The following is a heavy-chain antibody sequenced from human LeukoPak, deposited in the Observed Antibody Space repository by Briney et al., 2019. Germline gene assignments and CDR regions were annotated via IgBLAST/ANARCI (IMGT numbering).Heavy chain of an antibody. D-gene: IGHD6-19*01. CDR2: MNPNSGNT. CDR3: ARGLIAVAGTRGYNWFDP. J-gene: IGHJ5*02. CDR1: GYTFTNYY. V-gene: IGHV1-8*01. Sequence: PGASVKISCTASGYTFTNYYIHWVRQAPGQGLEWVGLMNPNSGNTGYAQKFQGRVTITRNTSISTAYMELSSLRSEDTAVYYCARGLIAVAGTRGYNWFDPWGQGTLVTVSS.